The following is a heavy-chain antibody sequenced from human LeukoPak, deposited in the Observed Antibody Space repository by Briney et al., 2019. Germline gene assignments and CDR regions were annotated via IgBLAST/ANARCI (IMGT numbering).Heavy chain of an antibody. D-gene: IGHD6-19*01. CDR3: ARDRGGWYYFDY. CDR1: GFTFNSYS. Sequence: PGGSLRLSCAASGFTFNSYSMNWVRQAPGKGLEWVSSISSSSSYIYYADSVKGRFTISRDNAKSSLYLQMNSLRAEDTAVYYCARDRGGWYYFDYWGQGTLVTVSS. J-gene: IGHJ4*02. CDR2: ISSSSSYI. V-gene: IGHV3-21*01.